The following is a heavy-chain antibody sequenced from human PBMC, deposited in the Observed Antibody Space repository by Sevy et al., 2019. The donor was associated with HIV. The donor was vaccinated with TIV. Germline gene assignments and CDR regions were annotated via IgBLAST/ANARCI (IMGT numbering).Heavy chain of an antibody. CDR3: AKDTPAYSMRRYGMDV. V-gene: IGHV3-30*18. J-gene: IGHJ6*02. Sequence: GGSLRLSCAASGFTFSTFGMHWVRQAPGKGLERMAIISYDGSNNYYADSVKGRFTISRDNSKNTLYLQMNSLRAEDTAVYYCAKDTPAYSMRRYGMDVWGQGTTVTVSS. CDR2: ISYDGSNN. CDR1: GFTFSTFG. D-gene: IGHD4-4*01.